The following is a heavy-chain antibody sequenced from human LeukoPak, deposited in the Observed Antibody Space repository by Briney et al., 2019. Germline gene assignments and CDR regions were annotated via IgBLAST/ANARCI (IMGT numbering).Heavy chain of an antibody. Sequence: SVKVSCKASVGTFSSYAISWVRQAPGQGLEWMGGIIPIFGTANYAQKFQGRVTITTEESTSTAYMELSSLISEDTAVYPCARPLATTMVRGVARPEGRYYYYYMDVWGKGTKVTVSS. V-gene: IGHV1-69*05. CDR1: VGTFSSYA. CDR3: ARPLATTMVRGVARPEGRYYYYYMDV. D-gene: IGHD3-10*01. CDR2: IIPIFGTA. J-gene: IGHJ6*03.